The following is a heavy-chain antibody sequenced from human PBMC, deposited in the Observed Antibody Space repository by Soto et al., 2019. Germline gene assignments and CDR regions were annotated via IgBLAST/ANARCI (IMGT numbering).Heavy chain of an antibody. CDR1: GYTNADNF. CDR2: ISPNSGGT. Sequence: GAPVKVSWKASGYTNADNFMQWVLQAPRKGLDWVGWISPNSGGTNYAQKFQGRVTMTRDTSINTAYLELNRLRSDDTAVYYCARCHGLTGYVLSYSSTDVWGQGTTVTVS. CDR3: ARCHGLTGYVLSYSSTDV. D-gene: IGHD3-9*01. V-gene: IGHV1-2*02. J-gene: IGHJ6*02.